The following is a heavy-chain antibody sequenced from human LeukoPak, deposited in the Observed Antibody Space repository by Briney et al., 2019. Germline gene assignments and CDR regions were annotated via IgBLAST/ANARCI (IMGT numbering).Heavy chain of an antibody. CDR1: GFTFSSYA. Sequence: GGSLRLSCAASGFTFSSYAMHWVRQAPGKGLEWVAVISYDGSNKYYADSVKGRFTISRDNSKNTLYLQMNSLRAEDTALYYCAKDVKRSYGDYVGSCFGYWGQGTLVTVSS. CDR3: AKDVKRSYGDYVGSCFGY. J-gene: IGHJ4*02. CDR2: ISYDGSNK. D-gene: IGHD4-17*01. V-gene: IGHV3-30-3*01.